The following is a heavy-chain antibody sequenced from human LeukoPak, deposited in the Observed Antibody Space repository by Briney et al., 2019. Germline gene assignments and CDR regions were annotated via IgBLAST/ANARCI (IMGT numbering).Heavy chain of an antibody. D-gene: IGHD2-21*01. Sequence: GCSLRLSCAASGFTFINCWMNWVRQAPGKGLEWVGRIKGKPDSRTADYAAHVKGRLTSSSDESKNTLDLQMNNLKTDDTVVYYCIADSQEIAPCDFDYWGQRTLVTVSS. CDR2: IKGKPDSRTA. CDR3: IADSQEIAPCDFDY. CDR1: GFTFINCW. J-gene: IGHJ4*02. V-gene: IGHV3-15*01.